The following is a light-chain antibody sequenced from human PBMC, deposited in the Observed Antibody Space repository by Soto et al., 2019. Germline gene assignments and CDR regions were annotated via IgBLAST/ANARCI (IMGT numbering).Light chain of an antibody. J-gene: IGKJ4*01. CDR3: QQYNNWPLT. Sequence: EIVMTQSPATLSVSQGERATLSCRASQSVSSNLAWYQQKPGQAPRLLIFVASTRATGIPARFSGSGSGTEFTLTISSLQSEDFAVYYCQQYNNWPLTFGGGTKVDIK. CDR2: VAS. V-gene: IGKV3-15*01. CDR1: QSVSSN.